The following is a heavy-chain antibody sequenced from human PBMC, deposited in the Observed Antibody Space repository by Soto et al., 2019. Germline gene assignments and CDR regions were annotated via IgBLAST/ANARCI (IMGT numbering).Heavy chain of an antibody. D-gene: IGHD3-16*01. CDR1: GGTFSSYA. Sequence: QVQLVQSGAEVKKPGSSVKVSCKASGGTFSSYAISWVRQAPGQGLEWMGGIIPIFGTANYAQKFQGRVKITAVESTGTAYMEVSSLRSEDTSVYYCASGAPEGWFDRWGQGTLVTVS. CDR3: ASGAPEGWFDR. J-gene: IGHJ5*02. V-gene: IGHV1-69*12. CDR2: IIPIFGTA.